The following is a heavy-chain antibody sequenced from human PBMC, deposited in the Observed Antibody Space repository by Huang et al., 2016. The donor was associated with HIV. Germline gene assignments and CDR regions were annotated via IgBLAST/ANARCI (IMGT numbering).Heavy chain of an antibody. Sequence: EVQLVQSGAEVKKPGESLQISCKGSGYMFTKYWIGWVRQMPGKGLEWIVISYPGDSDTRYSPSFQGQVTISADKSITTAYLQWSSLKASDTAIYYCARHDGARPGWVDNWGQGTLVTVSS. V-gene: IGHV5-51*01. J-gene: IGHJ5*02. CDR3: ARHDGARPGWVDN. CDR1: GYMFTKYW. D-gene: IGHD4-17*01. CDR2: SYPGDSDT.